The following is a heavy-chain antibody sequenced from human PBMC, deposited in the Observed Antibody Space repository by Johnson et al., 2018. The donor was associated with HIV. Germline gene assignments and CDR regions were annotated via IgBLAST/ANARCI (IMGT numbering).Heavy chain of an antibody. CDR2: IKSDGSEK. Sequence: VQLVESGGGVVQPGRSLRLSCAASGFTFSSYWMNWVRQAPGKGLEWVANIKSDGSEKHFVDSVKGRFTIYRDKAKNSLYMQMSSLRAEDTAMYYCARGGYCSGGRCYSIHAFDIWGQGTMVTVSS. CDR1: GFTFSSYW. V-gene: IGHV3-7*04. CDR3: ARGGYCSGGRCYSIHAFDI. J-gene: IGHJ3*02. D-gene: IGHD2-15*01.